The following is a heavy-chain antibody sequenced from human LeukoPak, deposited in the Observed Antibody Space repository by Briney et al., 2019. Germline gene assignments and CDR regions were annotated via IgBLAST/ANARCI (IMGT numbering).Heavy chain of an antibody. D-gene: IGHD5-18*01. Sequence: GGSLRLSCAASGFTFSSYGMHWVRQAPGKGLEWVAFIRYDGSNKYYADSVKGRFTISRDNSKNTLYLQMNSLRAEDTAVYYCAKVGDVVYSYGPLEYYFDYWGQGTLVTVSS. CDR1: GFTFSSYG. CDR2: IRYDGSNK. J-gene: IGHJ4*02. CDR3: AKVGDVVYSYGPLEYYFDY. V-gene: IGHV3-30*02.